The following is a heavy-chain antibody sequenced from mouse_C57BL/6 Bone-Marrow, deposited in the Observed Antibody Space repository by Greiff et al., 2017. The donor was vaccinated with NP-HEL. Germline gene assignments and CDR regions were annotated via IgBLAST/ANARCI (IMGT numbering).Heavy chain of an antibody. CDR3: ARRHGSSDRYNAMDY. CDR2: IDPSDSYT. J-gene: IGHJ4*01. D-gene: IGHD1-1*01. Sequence: QVQLQQPGAELVMPGASVKLSCKASGYTFTSYWMHWVKQRPGQGLEWIGEIDPSDSYTNYNQKFKGKSTLTVDKSSSTAYMQLSSLTSEDSAVYYCARRHGSSDRYNAMDYWGQGTSVTVSS. V-gene: IGHV1-69*01. CDR1: GYTFTSYW.